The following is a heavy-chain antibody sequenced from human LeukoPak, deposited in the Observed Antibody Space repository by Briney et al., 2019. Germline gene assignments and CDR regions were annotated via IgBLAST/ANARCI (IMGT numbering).Heavy chain of an antibody. V-gene: IGHV1-46*01. Sequence: ASVKVSCKASGYTFTSYYMHWVRQAPGQGLEWMGIINPSGASTSYAQKFQGRVTMTRDTSISTAYMELSRLRSDDTAVYYCATSGRSGRRYYYYYGMDVWGQGTTVTVSS. J-gene: IGHJ6*02. CDR2: INPSGAST. D-gene: IGHD3-10*01. CDR3: ATSGRSGRRYYYYYGMDV. CDR1: GYTFTSYY.